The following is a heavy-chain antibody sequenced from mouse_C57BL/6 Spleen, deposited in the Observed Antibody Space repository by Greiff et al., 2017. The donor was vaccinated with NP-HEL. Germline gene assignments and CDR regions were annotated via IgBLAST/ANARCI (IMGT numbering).Heavy chain of an antibody. J-gene: IGHJ3*01. D-gene: IGHD2-4*01. CDR2: ILPGSGST. Sequence: FQLQQSGAELMKPGASVKLSCKATGYTFTGYWIEWVKQRPGHGLEWIGEILPGSGSTNYNEKFKGKATFTADTSSNTAYMQLSSLTTEDSAIYYGARKTGYDYDGAWFADWGQGTLVTVSA. CDR3: ARKTGYDYDGAWFAD. V-gene: IGHV1-9*01. CDR1: GYTFTGYW.